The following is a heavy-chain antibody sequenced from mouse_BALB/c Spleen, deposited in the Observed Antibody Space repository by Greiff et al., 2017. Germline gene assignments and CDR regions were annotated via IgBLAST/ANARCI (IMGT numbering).Heavy chain of an antibody. J-gene: IGHJ3*01. D-gene: IGHD3-1*01. Sequence: QVQLKESGAELVKPGASVKLSCKTSGYTFTSYWIQWVKQRPGQGLGWIGEIFPGTGTTYYNEKFKGKATLTIDTSSSTAYMQLSSLTSEDSAVYFCARGRGASWFAYWGQGTLVTVSA. V-gene: IGHV1S132*01. CDR1: GYTFTSYW. CDR2: IFPGTGTT. CDR3: ARGRGASWFAY.